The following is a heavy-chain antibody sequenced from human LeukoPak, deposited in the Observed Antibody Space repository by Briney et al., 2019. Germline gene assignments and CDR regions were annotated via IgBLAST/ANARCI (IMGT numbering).Heavy chain of an antibody. J-gene: IGHJ4*02. V-gene: IGHV3-23*01. CDR1: GFTFSSYA. CDR3: ARDIELDSSSGNLDY. D-gene: IGHD6-13*01. CDR2: ISGSGGST. Sequence: GGSLRLSCAASGFTFSSYAKSWVRQAPGKGLEWVSAISGSGGSTYYADSVKGRFTISRDNAKNSLYLQMNSLRAEDTAVYYCARDIELDSSSGNLDYWGQGTLVTVSS.